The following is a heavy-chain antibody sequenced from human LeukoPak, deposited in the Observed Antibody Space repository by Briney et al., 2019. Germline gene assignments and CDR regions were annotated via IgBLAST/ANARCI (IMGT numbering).Heavy chain of an antibody. Sequence: KTSETLSLTCAVSSGSIFSSNWWSWVRQPPGKGLEWIGQIFHSGSTSYSPSLKSRVTISVDTSKNQFSLKLSSVTAADTAVYYCAIPREGLRNLRAFDYWGQGTLVTVSS. D-gene: IGHD5-12*01. CDR1: SGSIFSSNW. V-gene: IGHV4-4*02. CDR2: IFHSGST. CDR3: AIPREGLRNLRAFDY. J-gene: IGHJ4*02.